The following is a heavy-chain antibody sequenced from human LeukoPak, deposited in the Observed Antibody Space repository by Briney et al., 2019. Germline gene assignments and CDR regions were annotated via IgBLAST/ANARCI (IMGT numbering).Heavy chain of an antibody. CDR2: INEDASTI. D-gene: IGHD3-16*01. Sequence: GGSLRLSCVASGFTLSRYWMHWVRQVPGKGLEWVSRINEDASTITYADSVKGRFTISRDNAKNTLYLQMNSLRAEDTAVYFCVRDLILVWTPGDDFDHWGQGTLVTVS. CDR1: GFTLSRYW. CDR3: VRDLILVWTPGDDFDH. J-gene: IGHJ4*02. V-gene: IGHV3-74*03.